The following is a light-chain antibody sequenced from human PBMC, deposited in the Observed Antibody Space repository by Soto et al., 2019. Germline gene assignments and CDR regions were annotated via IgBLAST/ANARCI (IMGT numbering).Light chain of an antibody. J-gene: IGKJ5*01. CDR3: QQYNNWPFS. CDR2: DVS. Sequence: PGERATLSCRASQTVSSNFAWYQQKSGQSPRLLIYDVSIRATGVLAMFSGTGAETECTRTISGLQPEDSAVAFCQQYNNWPFSFGQGTRLEIK. V-gene: IGKV3-15*01. CDR1: QTVSSN.